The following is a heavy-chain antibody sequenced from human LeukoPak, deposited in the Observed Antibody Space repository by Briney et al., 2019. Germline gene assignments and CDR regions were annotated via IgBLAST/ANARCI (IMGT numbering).Heavy chain of an antibody. Sequence: GGSLRLSCAASGFTVSSNYMSWVRQAPGKGLEWVSVIYSGGSTYYADSVKGRFTISRGNSKDTLYLQMNSLRAEDTAVYYCARDGGIAVAGTFLDYWGQGTLVTVSS. J-gene: IGHJ4*02. CDR1: GFTVSSNY. CDR2: IYSGGST. V-gene: IGHV3-66*01. CDR3: ARDGGIAVAGTFLDY. D-gene: IGHD6-19*01.